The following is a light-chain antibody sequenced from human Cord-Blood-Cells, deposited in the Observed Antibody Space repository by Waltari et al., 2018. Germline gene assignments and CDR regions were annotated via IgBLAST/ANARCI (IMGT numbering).Light chain of an antibody. CDR1: KSTSTY. CDR2: AAS. V-gene: IGKV1-39*01. J-gene: IGKJ2*01. Sequence: MQRPQPPSSLPASVGDRATITCRVSKSTSTYLNWYQQKPGKAPKRLIYAASSLESGVPSRFSGSGSGTDFTLTISSLQPEDVATYYCQQSYSTPRTFGQGTKLEIK. CDR3: QQSYSTPRT.